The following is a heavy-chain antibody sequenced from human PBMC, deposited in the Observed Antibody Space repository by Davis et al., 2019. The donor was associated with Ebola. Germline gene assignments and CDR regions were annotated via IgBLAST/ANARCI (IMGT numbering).Heavy chain of an antibody. Sequence: PGGSLRLSCKGSGYSFTSYWIGWVRQMPGKGLEWMGIIYPGDSDTRYSPSFQGQVTISADKSISTAYLQWSSLKASDTAMYYCARRSSSSMVYFDYWGQGTLVTVSS. CDR3: ARRSSSSMVYFDY. CDR1: GYSFTSYW. D-gene: IGHD6-6*01. CDR2: IYPGDSDT. J-gene: IGHJ4*02. V-gene: IGHV5-51*01.